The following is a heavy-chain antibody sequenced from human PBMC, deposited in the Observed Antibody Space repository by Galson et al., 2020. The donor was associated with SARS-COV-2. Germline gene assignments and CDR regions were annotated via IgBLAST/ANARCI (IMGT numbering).Heavy chain of an antibody. CDR3: ARESRWELYCDH. V-gene: IGHV4-61*02. J-gene: IGHJ4*02. D-gene: IGHD1-26*01. CDR1: GGSISSSSYS. CDR2: IYTSGNT. Sequence: SQTLSLTCTVSGGSISSSSYSSSWIRQPPGKGLEWIGRIYTSGNTNYNPSLKSRVTISVDTSKNQFSLKLSSVTAADTAVYYCARESRWELYCDHWGQGTLVTVSS.